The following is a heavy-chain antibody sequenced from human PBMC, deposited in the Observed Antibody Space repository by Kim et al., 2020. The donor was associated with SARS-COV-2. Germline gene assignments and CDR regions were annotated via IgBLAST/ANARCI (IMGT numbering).Heavy chain of an antibody. D-gene: IGHD3-3*01. Sequence: GSTHTNPSLKSRVTISIDTSKNQFSLKRSSVTAAHTAVYYCARQVGQIDYWGQGTLLTVSS. CDR3: ARQVGQIDY. CDR2: GST. V-gene: IGHV4-39*01. J-gene: IGHJ4*02.